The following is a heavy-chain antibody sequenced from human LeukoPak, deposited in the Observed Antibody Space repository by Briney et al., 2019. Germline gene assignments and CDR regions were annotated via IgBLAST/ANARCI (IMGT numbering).Heavy chain of an antibody. CDR1: GDSITSSGYY. J-gene: IGHJ4*02. V-gene: IGHV4-39*01. CDR3: ARLERSGVAGTQY. D-gene: IGHD6-19*01. CDR2: FYHGERT. Sequence: SETLSLTCTVSGDSITSSGYYWGWIRQPPGKGLEWKGSFYHGERTSYNPSHNSRVTISVDTSKNELFLKLNSVTAAVTAVYYCARLERSGVAGTQYWGQGTLVIVSS.